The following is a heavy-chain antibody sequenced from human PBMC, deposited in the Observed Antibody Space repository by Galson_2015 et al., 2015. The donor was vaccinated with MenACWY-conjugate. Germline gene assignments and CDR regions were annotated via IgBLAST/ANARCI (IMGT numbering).Heavy chain of an antibody. J-gene: IGHJ3*02. Sequence: SLRLSCAASGFTVSSNYMSWVRQAPGKGLEWVSVIYSGGSTYYADSVKGRFTISRHNSKNTLYLQMNSLRAEDTAVYYCARGIAAAGTSFDIWGQGTMVTVSS. CDR3: ARGIAAAGTSFDI. V-gene: IGHV3-53*04. CDR1: GFTVSSNY. CDR2: IYSGGST. D-gene: IGHD6-13*01.